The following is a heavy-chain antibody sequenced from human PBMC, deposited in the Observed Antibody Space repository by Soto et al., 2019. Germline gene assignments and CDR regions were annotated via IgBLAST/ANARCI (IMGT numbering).Heavy chain of an antibody. Sequence: QEQVVESGGGVVQPGRSLRLSCAASGFTFSTQAMHWVRQAPGRGLEWVAIISYDGTTKDYADSVKGRFTISRDNSKNAVYLQMNSLRSEDTALYYCARDWRTAGTTGWFDPWGQGTLVTVSS. CDR1: GFTFSTQA. D-gene: IGHD6-13*01. CDR2: ISYDGTTK. J-gene: IGHJ5*02. CDR3: ARDWRTAGTTGWFDP. V-gene: IGHV3-30-3*01.